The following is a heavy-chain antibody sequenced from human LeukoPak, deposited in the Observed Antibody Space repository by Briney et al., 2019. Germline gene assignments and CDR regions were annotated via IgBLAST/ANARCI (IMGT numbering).Heavy chain of an antibody. CDR1: GYTFTGYY. CDR2: INPDSGDT. Sequence: ASVKVSCKASGYTFTGYYMHWVRQAPGHGLEWMGWINPDSGDTNYAQKFQGRVTMTRDTSISTAYMELSSLRSDDTAVYYCARDPSTVTTRHLDYWGQGTLVTVSS. CDR3: ARDPSTVTTRHLDY. D-gene: IGHD4-17*01. V-gene: IGHV1-2*02. J-gene: IGHJ4*02.